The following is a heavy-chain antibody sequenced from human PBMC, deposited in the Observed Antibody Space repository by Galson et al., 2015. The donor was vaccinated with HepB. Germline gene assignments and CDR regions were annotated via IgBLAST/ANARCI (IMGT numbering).Heavy chain of an antibody. D-gene: IGHD4-11*01. Sequence: ETLSLTCNVSGGSIRSYYWSWIRQPPGKGLEWIGYSYYSGSPNYNPSLKSRVTISVDTSKNQFSLKLSSVTAADTAVYYCARFNYEEIFDIWGQGTLVTVSS. CDR2: SYYSGSP. V-gene: IGHV4-59*01. J-gene: IGHJ3*02. CDR1: GGSIRSYY. CDR3: ARFNYEEIFDI.